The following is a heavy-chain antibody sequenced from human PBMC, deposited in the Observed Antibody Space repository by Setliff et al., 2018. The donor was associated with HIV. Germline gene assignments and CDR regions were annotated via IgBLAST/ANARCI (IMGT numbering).Heavy chain of an antibody. CDR2: ISAYNGNT. CDR3: ARGKTWLRFLDY. V-gene: IGHV1-18*01. D-gene: IGHD5-12*01. CDR1: GYTFTSYD. J-gene: IGHJ4*02. Sequence: ASVKVSCKASGYTFTSYDISWVRQAPGQGLEWMGWISAYNGNTNYAQKPQGRVTMTADTSTSTAYMELRSLKSDDTAVYYCARGKTWLRFLDYWGQGTLVTVSS.